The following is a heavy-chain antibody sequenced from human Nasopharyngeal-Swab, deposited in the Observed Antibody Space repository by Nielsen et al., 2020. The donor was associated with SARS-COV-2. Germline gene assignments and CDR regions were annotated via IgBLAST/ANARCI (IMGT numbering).Heavy chain of an antibody. CDR3: AGGQDAYYYMDV. D-gene: IGHD2-15*01. V-gene: IGHV4-34*01. Sequence: SQTLPLTCPVFGGTLNGFHWKWIRQTPGKGLEWIGEINDRGSVNYNPPLRSRVTISAVTSNIQFSLKLSSVTAADTAVYYCAGGQDAYYYMDVWGEGTTVTVSS. J-gene: IGHJ6*03. CDR1: GGTLNGFH. CDR2: INDRGSV.